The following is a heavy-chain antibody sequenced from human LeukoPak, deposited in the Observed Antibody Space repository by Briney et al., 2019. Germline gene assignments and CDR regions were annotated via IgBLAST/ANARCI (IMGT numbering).Heavy chain of an antibody. D-gene: IGHD6-6*01. CDR1: GYTFTGYY. CDR2: INPNSGGT. CDR3: ARESPFGSSSYWFGP. V-gene: IGHV1-2*02. Sequence: GASVKVSCKASGYTFTGYYMHWVRQAPGQGLEWMGWINPNSGGTNYAQKFQGRVTMTRDTSISTAYMELSRLRSDDTAVYYCARESPFGSSSYWFGPWGQGTLVTVSS. J-gene: IGHJ5*02.